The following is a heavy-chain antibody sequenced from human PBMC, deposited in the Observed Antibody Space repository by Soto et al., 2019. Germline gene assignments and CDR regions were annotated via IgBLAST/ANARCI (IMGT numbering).Heavy chain of an antibody. CDR3: AMDPYSAAAGNWFDP. D-gene: IGHD6-13*01. Sequence: QVQLVQSGAEVKKPGASVKVSCKASGYTFTSYDINWVRQATGQGLEWMGWMNPNSGNTGYAPKFQGRVTMTRNTSIITAYMELSSLRSEDTAVYYCAMDPYSAAAGNWFDPWGQGTLVTVSS. CDR1: GYTFTSYD. J-gene: IGHJ5*02. CDR2: MNPNSGNT. V-gene: IGHV1-8*01.